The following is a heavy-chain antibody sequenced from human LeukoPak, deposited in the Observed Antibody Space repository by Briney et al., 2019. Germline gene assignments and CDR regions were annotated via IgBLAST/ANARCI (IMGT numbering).Heavy chain of an antibody. J-gene: IGHJ4*02. D-gene: IGHD1-1*01. Sequence: GGSLRLSCAASGFTVSSNYMSWVRQAPGKGLEWVSVIYSGGSTYYADSVKGRFTVSRDNAKNSLFLQMNSLRAEDTAIYYCARSLTTLTYEGYWGQGTLVTVSS. CDR3: ARSLTTLTYEGY. V-gene: IGHV3-53*01. CDR2: IYSGGST. CDR1: GFTVSSNY.